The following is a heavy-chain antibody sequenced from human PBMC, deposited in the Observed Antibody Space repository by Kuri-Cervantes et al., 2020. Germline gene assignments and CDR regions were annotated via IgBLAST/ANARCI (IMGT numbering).Heavy chain of an antibody. J-gene: IGHJ4*02. CDR3: ARGLPTNY. Sequence: SETLSLTCAVSGGSFSSSNWWTWVRQPPGKGLEWIGEIYHSGSTNYNPSLKSRVTISLDKSKNQFSLRLTSVTAADTAVYYCARGLPTNYWGQGTLVTVSS. CDR2: IYHSGST. V-gene: IGHV4-4*02. CDR1: GGSFSSSNW.